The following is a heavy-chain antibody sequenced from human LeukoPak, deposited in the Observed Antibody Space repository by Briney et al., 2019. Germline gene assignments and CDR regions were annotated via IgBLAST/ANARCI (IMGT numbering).Heavy chain of an antibody. Sequence: GGSLRLSCAASGFTFSSYAMTWVRQASGKGLEWLSVVSGSGDTTFYTDSVKGRFTISRDNAKNSLYLQMNSLRAEDTAIYYCAREGCSGGNCYIDYWGQGTLVTVSS. J-gene: IGHJ4*02. CDR1: GFTFSSYA. CDR2: VSGSGDTT. D-gene: IGHD2-15*01. V-gene: IGHV3-23*01. CDR3: AREGCSGGNCYIDY.